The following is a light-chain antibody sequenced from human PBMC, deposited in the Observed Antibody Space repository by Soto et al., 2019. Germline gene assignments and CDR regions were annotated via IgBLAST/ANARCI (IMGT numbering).Light chain of an antibody. J-gene: IGKJ1*01. V-gene: IGKV1-6*01. CDR1: QDISDD. Sequence: AIQMTQSPSSLSASVGDRVTITCRASQDISDDVGWYQQTPGKASKLLISGASRLQSGVPSRFSGSGSGAAFTLTITSLRPEDSATYYCLQNHNYPRTFGQGTKVDIK. CDR2: GAS. CDR3: LQNHNYPRT.